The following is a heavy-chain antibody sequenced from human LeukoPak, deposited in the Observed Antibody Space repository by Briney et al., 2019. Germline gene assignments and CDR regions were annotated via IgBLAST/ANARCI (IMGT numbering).Heavy chain of an antibody. CDR1: GGSISSSNW. CDR3: ARVEDGYNTRFDP. V-gene: IGHV4-4*02. CDR2: INHSGST. D-gene: IGHD5-24*01. J-gene: IGHJ5*02. Sequence: SETLSLTCAVSGGSISSSNWWSWVRQPPGKGLEWIGEINHSGSTNYNPSLKSRVTISVDTSKNQFSLKLSSVTAADTAVYYCARVEDGYNTRFDPWGQGTLVTVSS.